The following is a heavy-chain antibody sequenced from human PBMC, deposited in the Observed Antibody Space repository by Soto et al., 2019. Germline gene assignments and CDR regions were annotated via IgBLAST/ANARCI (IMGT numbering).Heavy chain of an antibody. CDR2: ISWNSGSI. D-gene: IGHD2-21*01. Sequence: GGSLRLSCAASGFTFDDYAMHWVRQAPGKGLEWVSGISWNSGSIGYADSVKGRFTISRDNAKNSLYLQMNSLRAEDTALYYCAKDNMGHPSYSLDIWGQGTMVTVSS. CDR3: AKDNMGHPSYSLDI. V-gene: IGHV3-9*01. CDR1: GFTFDDYA. J-gene: IGHJ3*02.